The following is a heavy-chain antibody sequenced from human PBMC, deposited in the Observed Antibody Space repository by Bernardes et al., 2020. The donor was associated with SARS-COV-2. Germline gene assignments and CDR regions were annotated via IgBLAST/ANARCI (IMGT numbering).Heavy chain of an antibody. CDR3: ARDGARDHRLNGMDV. J-gene: IGHJ6*02. D-gene: IGHD3-16*01. CDR2: INPNGGST. CDR1: GYTFTSYY. Sequence: ASVKVSCKASGYTFTSYYMHWVRQAPGQGLEWMGIINPNGGSTSYAQKFQGRVTMTRDTSTSTMYMELSSLRSEDTAVYYCARDGARDHRLNGMDVWGQGTTVTVSS. V-gene: IGHV1-46*01.